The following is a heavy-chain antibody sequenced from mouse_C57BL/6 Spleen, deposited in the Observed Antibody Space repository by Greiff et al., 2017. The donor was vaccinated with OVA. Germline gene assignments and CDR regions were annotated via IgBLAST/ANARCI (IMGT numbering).Heavy chain of an antibody. V-gene: IGHV14-4*01. D-gene: IGHD2-2*01. J-gene: IGHJ2*01. Sequence: VQLQQSGAELVRPGASVKLSCTASGFNIKDDYMHWVKQRHEQGLEWIGWIDPENGDTEYDSKFKGKATVTADTSSTTAYLQLSSLTSEDTAVYYCTNGYDVNWGQGTTLTVSS. CDR1: GFNIKDDY. CDR3: TNGYDVN. CDR2: IDPENGDT.